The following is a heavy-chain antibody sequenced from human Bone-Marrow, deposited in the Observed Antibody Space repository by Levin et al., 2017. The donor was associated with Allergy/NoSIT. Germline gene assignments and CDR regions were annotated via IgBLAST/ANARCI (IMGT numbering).Heavy chain of an antibody. V-gene: IGHV3-23*05. CDR1: GFTFNRHR. Sequence: PSETLSLTCAASGFTFNRHRMSWVRQAPGTGLEWVSGDDGSGSFSKYADSVKGRFTISRDNSKNTLFLQMNSLRVEDTAVYYCAKGRDDSGGYHFSFDYWGQGTLVTVSS. CDR2: DDGSGSFS. D-gene: IGHD3-22*01. J-gene: IGHJ4*01. CDR3: AKGRDDSGGYHFSFDY.